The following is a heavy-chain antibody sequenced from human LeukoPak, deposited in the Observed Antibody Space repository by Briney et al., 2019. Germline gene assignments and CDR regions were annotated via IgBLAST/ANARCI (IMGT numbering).Heavy chain of an antibody. CDR2: MNPNSGNV. Sequence: ASVKVSCKASGYTFTNYDINWVRQATGQGLEWVGWMNPNSGNVAYAQKFRGRVTMTRNTSISTVYMELNSLRSEDTAVYYCARGRDYHYERGFDYWGPGTPVTVSS. CDR1: GYTFTNYD. CDR3: ARGRDYHYERGFDY. V-gene: IGHV1-8*01. J-gene: IGHJ4*02. D-gene: IGHD3-22*01.